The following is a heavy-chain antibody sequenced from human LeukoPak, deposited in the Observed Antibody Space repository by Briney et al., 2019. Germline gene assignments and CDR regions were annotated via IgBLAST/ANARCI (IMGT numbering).Heavy chain of an antibody. D-gene: IGHD5-24*01. CDR2: ISSSSSYI. V-gene: IGHV3-21*01. J-gene: IGHJ6*03. CDR3: ARGMATIDGYYYYMDV. CDR1: GFTFSSYS. Sequence: PGGSLRLSCAASGFTFSSYSMNWVRQAPGKGLEWVSSISSSSSYIYHADSVKGRFTISRDNAKNSLYLQMSSLRAEDTAVYYCARGMATIDGYYYYMDVWGKGTTVTVSS.